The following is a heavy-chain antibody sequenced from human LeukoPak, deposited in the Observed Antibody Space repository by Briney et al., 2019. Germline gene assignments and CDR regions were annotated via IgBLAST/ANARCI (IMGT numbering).Heavy chain of an antibody. Sequence: AASVKVSCKASGYTFTSYGISWVRQAPGQGLEWMGWISAYNGNTNYAQKLQGRVTMTTDTSTSTAYMELRSLRSDDTAVYYCARHLSSSWEGGWFDPWGQGTLVTVSS. CDR3: ARHLSSSWEGGWFDP. D-gene: IGHD6-13*01. J-gene: IGHJ5*02. CDR2: ISAYNGNT. CDR1: GYTFTSYG. V-gene: IGHV1-18*01.